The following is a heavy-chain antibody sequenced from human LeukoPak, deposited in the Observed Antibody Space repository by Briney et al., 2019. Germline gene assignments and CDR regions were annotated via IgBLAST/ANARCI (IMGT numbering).Heavy chain of an antibody. V-gene: IGHV1-2*02. J-gene: IGHJ4*02. D-gene: IGHD3-10*01. CDR1: GYTFTDYY. CDR2: INPNSGDT. Sequence: ASVKVSFKASGYTFTDYYMHWVRQAPGQGLEWMGWINPNSGDTNYAQSFQGRVTMTRDTSISTAYMELSRLRSDDTDVYYCARDRLGKTYGHGDSWGQGTLVTVSS. CDR3: ARDRLGKTYGHGDS.